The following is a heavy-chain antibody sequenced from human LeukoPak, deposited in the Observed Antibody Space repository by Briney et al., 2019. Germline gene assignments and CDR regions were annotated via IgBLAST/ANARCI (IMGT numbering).Heavy chain of an antibody. J-gene: IGHJ4*02. CDR1: GFTISSDA. D-gene: IGHD2-2*01. CDR3: AKRRSRNTGPFES. Sequence: PGGSLRLSCVASGFTISSDAVTWVRQAPGKGLEWISGSYGSATVYADSVRGRFTISRDDSKSTLYLQMNSLRAEDTAVYYCAKRRSRNTGPFESWGQGALVTVSP. V-gene: IGHV3-23*01. CDR2: SYGSAT.